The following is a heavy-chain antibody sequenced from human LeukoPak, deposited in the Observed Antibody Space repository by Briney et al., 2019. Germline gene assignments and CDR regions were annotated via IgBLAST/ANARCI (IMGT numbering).Heavy chain of an antibody. V-gene: IGHV3-30*03. CDR1: GFTFSNYV. CDR3: ARESSSGRYYFDY. J-gene: IGHJ4*02. CDR2: ISYDGSNK. Sequence: PGGSLRLSCAASGFTFSNYVIHWVRQAPGKGLEWVAVISYDGSNKYYADSVKGRFTISRANSKNTLYLQMNSLRAEDTAVYYCARESSSGRYYFDYWGQGTLVTVSS. D-gene: IGHD6-19*01.